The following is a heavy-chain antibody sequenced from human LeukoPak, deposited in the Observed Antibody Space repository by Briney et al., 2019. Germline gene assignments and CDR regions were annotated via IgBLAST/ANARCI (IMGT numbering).Heavy chain of an antibody. D-gene: IGHD2-2*01. V-gene: IGHV4-39*01. CDR2: IYYSGST. Sequence: PSETLSLTSSVSGGSISSSSYYWGWIRQPPGKGPEWIGNIYYSGSTYYNPSLKSRVTISVDTSENQVSLKLNSVTAADTAVYYCASLIISIPSAIDFWGQGALVTVSS. CDR3: ASLIISIPSAIDF. CDR1: GGSISSSSYY. J-gene: IGHJ4*02.